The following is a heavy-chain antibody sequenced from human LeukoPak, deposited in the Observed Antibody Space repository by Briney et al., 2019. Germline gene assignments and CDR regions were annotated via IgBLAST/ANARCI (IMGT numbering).Heavy chain of an antibody. CDR2: IYSGGST. CDR1: GLTVSSNY. V-gene: IGHV3-53*01. CDR3: ARGRASPYYYYYYGMDV. D-gene: IGHD2-2*01. Sequence: GGSLRLSCAPSGLTVSSNYMSSVRQAPGKGLEWVSVIYSGGSTYYADSVKGRFTISRDNSKNTLYLQMNSLRAEDTAVYYCARGRASPYYYYYYGMDVWGQGTTVTVSS. J-gene: IGHJ6*02.